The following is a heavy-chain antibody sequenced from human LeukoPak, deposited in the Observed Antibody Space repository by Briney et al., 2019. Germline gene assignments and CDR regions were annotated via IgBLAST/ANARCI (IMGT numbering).Heavy chain of an antibody. CDR1: GFTVSSNY. J-gene: IGHJ3*02. V-gene: IGHV3-66*02. D-gene: IGHD1-26*01. Sequence: GGSLRLSCAASGFTVSSNYMSWVRQAPGKGLEWVSVIYSGRSTYYADSVQGRFTISRDNSKNTLYLQMNSLKAEDTAVYYCARDSGPDAFDIWGQGTMVTVSS. CDR2: IYSGRST. CDR3: ARDSGPDAFDI.